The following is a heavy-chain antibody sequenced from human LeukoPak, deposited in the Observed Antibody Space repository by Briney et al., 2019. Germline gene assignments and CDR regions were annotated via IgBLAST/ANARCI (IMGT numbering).Heavy chain of an antibody. CDR1: GFTFSNYA. CDR2: LSYDGSNK. V-gene: IGHV3-30-3*01. CDR3: ARGDGYCSGDYCYSLADP. J-gene: IGHJ5*02. Sequence: PGGSLRLSCAASGFTFSNYALHWVRQAPGKGLEWVAALSYDGSNKYYADSVKGRFTTSRDNSKNTLYLQMNSLRAEDTAVYYCARGDGYCSGDYCYSLADPWGQGTLVTVSS. D-gene: IGHD2-15*01.